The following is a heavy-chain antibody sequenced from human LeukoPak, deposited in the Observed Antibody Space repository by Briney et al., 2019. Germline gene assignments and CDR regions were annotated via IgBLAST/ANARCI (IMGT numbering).Heavy chain of an antibody. V-gene: IGHV4-39*07. CDR2: IYYSGST. D-gene: IGHD6-13*01. CDR1: GGSISSSSYY. J-gene: IGHJ4*02. CDR3: ARDGSVIAAAGRPYYFDY. Sequence: ASETLSLTCTVSGGSISSSSYYWGWIRQPPGKGLEWIGSIYYSGSTYYHPSLKSRVTISVDTSKNQFSLKLSSVTAADTAVYYCARDGSVIAAAGRPYYFDYWGQGTLVTVSS.